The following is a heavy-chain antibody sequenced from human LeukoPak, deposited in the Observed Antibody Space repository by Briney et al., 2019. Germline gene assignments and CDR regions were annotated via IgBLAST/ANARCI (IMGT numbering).Heavy chain of an antibody. Sequence: GGSLRLSCAASGFTFSRYWMHWVRQAPGKGLEWVAVIWYDGSNKYYADSVKGRFTISRDNSKNTLYLQMNSLRAEDTAVYYCARDSCGSPSCFDYWGQGTLVTVSS. D-gene: IGHD2-2*01. J-gene: IGHJ4*02. CDR2: IWYDGSNK. V-gene: IGHV3-33*08. CDR3: ARDSCGSPSCFDY. CDR1: GFTFSRYW.